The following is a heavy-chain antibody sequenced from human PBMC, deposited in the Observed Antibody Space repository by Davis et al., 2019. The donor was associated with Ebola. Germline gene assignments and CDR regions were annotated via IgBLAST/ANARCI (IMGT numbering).Heavy chain of an antibody. CDR3: ARLVSGY. Sequence: PGGSLRLSCATSGLTFRNFGMSWVRKAPGKGREWVATLKKEGVQKSKVDSVKGRFIISRDNARNSLYLQMNSLKNEDTAVYYCARLVSGYWGQGTLDSVSS. CDR1: GLTFRNFG. V-gene: IGHV3-7*03. D-gene: IGHD6-25*01. CDR2: LKKEGVQK. J-gene: IGHJ4*02.